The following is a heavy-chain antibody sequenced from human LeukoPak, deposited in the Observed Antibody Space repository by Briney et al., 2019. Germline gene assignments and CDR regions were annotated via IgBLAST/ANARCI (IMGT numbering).Heavy chain of an antibody. CDR1: GFTFSSYG. Sequence: QSGGSLRLSCAASGFTFSSYGMHWVRQAPGKGLEWVAVISYDGSNKYYADSVKGRFTISRDNSKNTLYLQMNSLRAEDTAVYYCAKDRYRSSSWLDYWGQGTLVTVSS. CDR3: AKDRYRSSSWLDY. CDR2: ISYDGSNK. J-gene: IGHJ4*02. V-gene: IGHV3-30*18. D-gene: IGHD6-13*01.